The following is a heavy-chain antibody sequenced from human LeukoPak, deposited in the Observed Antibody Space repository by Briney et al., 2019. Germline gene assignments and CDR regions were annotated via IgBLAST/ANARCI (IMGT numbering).Heavy chain of an antibody. V-gene: IGHV3-23*01. CDR3: AKAGEAVXXPLYYGMDV. J-gene: IGHJ6*02. CDR2: ISGSGGST. Sequence: GGSLRLSCAASGFTFSSYTMSWVRQAPGKGLEWVSAISGSGGSTYYADSVKGRFTISRDNSKNTLYLQMNSLRAEDTAVYYCAKAGEAVXXPLYYGMDVWGQGTTVTASS. CDR1: GFTFSSYT. D-gene: IGHD6-19*01.